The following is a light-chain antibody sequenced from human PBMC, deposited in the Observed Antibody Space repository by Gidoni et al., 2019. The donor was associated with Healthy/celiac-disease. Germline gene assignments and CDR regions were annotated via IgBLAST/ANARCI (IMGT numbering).Light chain of an antibody. J-gene: IGKJ4*01. CDR3: QQYNSYLLT. CDR1: QSISSW. CDR2: KAS. Sequence: DIPMTQSPSTLSASVGDRVTITCRASQSISSWLAWYQHKPGKAPKLLIYKASSLESGVPSRFSGSGSGTEFTLTISSLQPDDLATYYCQQYNSYLLTFGGGTKVEIK. V-gene: IGKV1-5*03.